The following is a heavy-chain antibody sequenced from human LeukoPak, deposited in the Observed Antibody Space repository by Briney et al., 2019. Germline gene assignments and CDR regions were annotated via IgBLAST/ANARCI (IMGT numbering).Heavy chain of an antibody. CDR2: IHSGTT. D-gene: IGHD5-12*01. J-gene: IGHJ4*02. CDR3: VNGRGWLPDY. CDR1: GGSISSFF. Sequence: SETLSLTCTVSGGSISSFFCNWIRQPPGRGLEWIGYIHSGTTHYNPSLESRVSISGDTSKNEFSLKLSSVTAADTAVYYCVNGRGWLPDYWGRGTLVTVSS. V-gene: IGHV4-59*01.